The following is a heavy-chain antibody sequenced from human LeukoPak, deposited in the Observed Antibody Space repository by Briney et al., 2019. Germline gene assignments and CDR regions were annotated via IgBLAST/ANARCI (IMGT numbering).Heavy chain of an antibody. Sequence: GGTLRLSCAASGFTFSSYGMHWVRQAPGKGLEWVAFIRYDGSNKYYADSVKGRFTISRDNSKNTLYLQMNSQRAEDTAVYYCAKVDYYGSGSYLMGFDPWGQGTLVTVSS. CDR2: IRYDGSNK. V-gene: IGHV3-30*02. J-gene: IGHJ5*02. CDR3: AKVDYYGSGSYLMGFDP. D-gene: IGHD3-10*01. CDR1: GFTFSSYG.